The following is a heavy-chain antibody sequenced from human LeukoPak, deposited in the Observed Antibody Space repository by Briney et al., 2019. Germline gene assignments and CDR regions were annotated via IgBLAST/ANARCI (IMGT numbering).Heavy chain of an antibody. CDR3: AKGGSGGYFDY. V-gene: IGHV3-7*01. D-gene: IGHD3-16*01. CDR2: IKADGSEK. Sequence: GGSLRLSCAASEFTFSSYWMSWVRQAPGKGLEWVANIKADGSEKHYLDSVKGRFTISRDNAKNSLYLQMNSLRAEDTAVYYCAKGGSGGYFDYWGQGTLVTVSS. CDR1: EFTFSSYW. J-gene: IGHJ4*02.